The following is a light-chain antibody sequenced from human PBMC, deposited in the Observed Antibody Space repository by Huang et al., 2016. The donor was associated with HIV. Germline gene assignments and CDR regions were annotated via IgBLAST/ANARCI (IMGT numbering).Light chain of an antibody. CDR1: QSVTSN. CDR3: QHYNNWPWWT. V-gene: IGKV3-15*01. CDR2: SAY. Sequence: EVVMTQSPAILSVSPGERATLSCRASQSVTSNLAWYQQKPGQAPRLLIYSAYTRATVIPARCSGSGSGTEFTLTISSLQSEDFAVYYCQHYNNWPWWTFGQGTKVEIK. J-gene: IGKJ1*01.